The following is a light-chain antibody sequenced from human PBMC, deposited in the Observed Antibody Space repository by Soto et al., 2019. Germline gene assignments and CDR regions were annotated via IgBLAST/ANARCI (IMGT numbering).Light chain of an antibody. CDR1: QSVSNSY. J-gene: IGKJ2*01. V-gene: IGKV3D-20*01. Sequence: EIVLTQSPATLSLSPGERATLSCGASQSVSNSYLAWYQQKPGLAPRLLLYDASSRSTGIPDRFSGSGSGTDFTLTISRLEPEDFAVYYWQQYGSSPPYTFGQGTKLEIK. CDR2: DAS. CDR3: QQYGSSPPYT.